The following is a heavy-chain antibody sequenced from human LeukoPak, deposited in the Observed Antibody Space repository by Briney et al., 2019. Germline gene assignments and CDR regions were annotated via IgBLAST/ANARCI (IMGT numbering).Heavy chain of an antibody. D-gene: IGHD1-14*01. CDR3: AGVPRTTGYFDS. CDR2: FYYSGST. V-gene: IGHV4-59*07. CDR1: GGSINSYY. J-gene: IGHJ4*02. Sequence: NPSDTLSLTCTVSGGSINSYYWSWVRQPPGKGLEWIGYFYYSGSTSYNLSLKSRVTISVDTSKNQFSLKLSSVTAADTAVYYCAGVPRTTGYFDSWGQGTLVTVSS.